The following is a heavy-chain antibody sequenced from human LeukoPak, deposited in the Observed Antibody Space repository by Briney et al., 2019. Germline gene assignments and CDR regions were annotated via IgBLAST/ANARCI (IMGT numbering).Heavy chain of an antibody. D-gene: IGHD3-22*01. CDR3: AKYYYDGTGSNLFDY. CDR2: ISGSGDST. V-gene: IGHV3-23*01. J-gene: IGHJ4*02. CDR1: GFIFSSYG. Sequence: GGSLRLSCVASGFIFSSYGMSWVRQAPGKGLEWVSAISGSGDSTFCADSVKGRFTISRDNSKNTLYLQMSSLRAEDRAVYYCAKYYYDGTGSNLFDYWGQGTLVTVSS.